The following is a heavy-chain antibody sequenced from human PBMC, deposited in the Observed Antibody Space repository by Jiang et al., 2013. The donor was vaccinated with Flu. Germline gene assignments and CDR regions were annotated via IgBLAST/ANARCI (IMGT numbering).Heavy chain of an antibody. J-gene: IGHJ4*02. CDR2: IKSDGTST. V-gene: IGHV3-74*01. D-gene: IGHD3-10*01. CDR3: ARVSYYYGSGSYYYFDY. Sequence: VWVSRIKSDGTSTSYADFVKGRFTISRDNAKNTLYLEMNSVRAEDTAVYYCARVSYYYGSGSYYYFDYWGQGTLVTVSS.